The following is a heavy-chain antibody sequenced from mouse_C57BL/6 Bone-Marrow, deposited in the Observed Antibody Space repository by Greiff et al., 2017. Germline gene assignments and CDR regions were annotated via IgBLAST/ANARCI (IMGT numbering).Heavy chain of an antibody. CDR2: INYDGSST. D-gene: IGHD3-3*01. CDR3: ARGGTRALFDY. V-gene: IGHV5-16*01. J-gene: IGHJ2*01. CDR1: GFTFSDYY. Sequence: EVQLVESEGGLVQPGSSMKLSCTASGFTFSDYYMAWVRQVPEKGLEWVANINYDGSSTYYLDSLKSRFIISRDNAKNILYLQMSSLKSEDTATYYCARGGTRALFDYWGQGTTLTVSS.